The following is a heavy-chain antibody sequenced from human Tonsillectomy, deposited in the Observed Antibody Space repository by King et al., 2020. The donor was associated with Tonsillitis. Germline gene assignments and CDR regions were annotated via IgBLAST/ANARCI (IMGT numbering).Heavy chain of an antibody. CDR3: ATAQFWSGYGGWFDP. D-gene: IGHD3-3*01. CDR2: IYYTGTT. V-gene: IGHV4-39*01. Sequence: QLQESGPGLVKPSETLSLTCSVSGGSISSSSYYWGWIRQPPGKGLEWIGNIYYTGTTYYNPSLKSRVTISVDTSKNQFSLNLSSVTAADTAVYYCATAQFWSGYGGWFDPWGQGILVTVSS. J-gene: IGHJ5*02. CDR1: GGSISSSSYY.